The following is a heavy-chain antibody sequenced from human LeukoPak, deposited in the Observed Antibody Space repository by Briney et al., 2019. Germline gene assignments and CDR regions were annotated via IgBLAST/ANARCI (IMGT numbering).Heavy chain of an antibody. D-gene: IGHD3-22*01. Sequence: PSETLSLTCTVSGGSISSYYWSWIRQPAGKGLEWIGRINTSGSTNYNPSLKSRVTMSVDTSKNQFSLKLSSVTAADTAVYYCARDAYDSSGLLRFLWFDPWGQGTLATVSS. CDR2: INTSGST. CDR3: ARDAYDSSGLLRFLWFDP. CDR1: GGSISSYY. V-gene: IGHV4-4*07. J-gene: IGHJ5*02.